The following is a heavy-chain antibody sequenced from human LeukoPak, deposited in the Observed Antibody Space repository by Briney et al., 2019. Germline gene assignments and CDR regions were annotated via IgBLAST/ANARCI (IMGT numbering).Heavy chain of an antibody. J-gene: IGHJ6*03. Sequence: GGSLRLSCTVSGFTVSSNSMSWVRQAPGKALEWVSSITSSGTYIFYADSVKGRFTISRDNAKNSLYLQINSLGPEDTAVYFCARDPYSGNYGSYYYYYMDVWGKGTTVTVSS. CDR1: GFTVSSNS. V-gene: IGHV3-21*01. CDR3: ARDPYSGNYGSYYYYYMDV. D-gene: IGHD3-22*01. CDR2: ITSSGTYI.